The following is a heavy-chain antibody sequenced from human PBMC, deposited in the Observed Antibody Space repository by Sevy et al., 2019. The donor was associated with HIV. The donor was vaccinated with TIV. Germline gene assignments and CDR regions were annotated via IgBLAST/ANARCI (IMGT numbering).Heavy chain of an antibody. J-gene: IGHJ4*02. CDR3: AKGGGSGSYYNVRDY. CDR1: GFTFSSYA. V-gene: IGHV3-23*01. CDR2: ISGSGGST. Sequence: GGSLRLSCAASGFTFSSYAMSWVRQAPGKGLEWVSAISGSGGSTYYADSVKGRFTISRDNSKNTLYLQMNSLRAEDTAVYYCAKGGGSGSYYNVRDYWGQGTLVTVSS. D-gene: IGHD3-10*01.